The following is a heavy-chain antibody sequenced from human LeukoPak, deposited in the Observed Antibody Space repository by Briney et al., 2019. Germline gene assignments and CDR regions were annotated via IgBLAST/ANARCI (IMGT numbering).Heavy chain of an antibody. CDR1: GYTFTSYA. CDR2: INAGNGNT. J-gene: IGHJ3*02. V-gene: IGHV1-3*01. CDR3: ARTPIPTTGDAFDI. D-gene: IGHD4-17*01. Sequence: GASVKVSCKASGYTFTSYAMHWVRQAHGQRLEWMGWINAGNGNTKYSQKFQGRVTITRDTSASTAYMELSSLRSEDTAVYYCARTPIPTTGDAFDIWGQGTMVTVSS.